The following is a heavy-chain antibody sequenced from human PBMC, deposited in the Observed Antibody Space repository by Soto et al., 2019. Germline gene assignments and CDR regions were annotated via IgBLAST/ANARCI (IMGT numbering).Heavy chain of an antibody. CDR1: GFTFSSYG. J-gene: IGHJ5*02. D-gene: IGHD6-6*01. CDR3: ARGGFYRSSSWFDL. CDR2: IWYDGSNK. V-gene: IGHV3-33*01. Sequence: QVQLVESGGGVVQPGRSLRLSCAASGFTFSSYGMHWVRQAPGKGLEWVAVIWYDGSNKYYADSVKGRFTISRENSKNLQYRQINSLSAGEKPVYYCARGGFYRSSSWFDLWGQGTLLTVSS.